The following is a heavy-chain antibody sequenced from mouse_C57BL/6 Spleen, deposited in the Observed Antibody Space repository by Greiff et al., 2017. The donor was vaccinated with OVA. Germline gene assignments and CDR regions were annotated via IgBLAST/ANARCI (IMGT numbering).Heavy chain of an antibody. CDR1: GYTFTDYE. Sequence: QVQLKQSGAELVRPGASVTLSCKASGYTFTDYEMHWVKQTPVHGLEWIGAIDPETGGTAYNQKFKGKAILTADKSTSTAYMELRSLTSEDSAVYYCTRGELGYYFDYWGQGTTLTVSS. V-gene: IGHV1-15*01. CDR3: TRGELGYYFDY. D-gene: IGHD4-1*01. J-gene: IGHJ2*01. CDR2: IDPETGGT.